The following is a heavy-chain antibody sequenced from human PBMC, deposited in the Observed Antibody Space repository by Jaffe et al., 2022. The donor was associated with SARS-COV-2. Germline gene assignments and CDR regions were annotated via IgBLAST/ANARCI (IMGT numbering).Heavy chain of an antibody. CDR2: INPSGGRT. Sequence: QVQLVQSGAEVKKPGASVKVSCTASRYTFTTYAMHWVRQAPGQGLEWMGIINPSGGRTSYAQKFQGRVTMTRDTSTSTVYMELSSLRSEDTAVYYCARPRYSGYNYFDYWGQGTLVTVSS. J-gene: IGHJ4*02. CDR3: ARPRYSGYNYFDY. D-gene: IGHD5-12*01. CDR1: RYTFTTYA. V-gene: IGHV1-46*01.